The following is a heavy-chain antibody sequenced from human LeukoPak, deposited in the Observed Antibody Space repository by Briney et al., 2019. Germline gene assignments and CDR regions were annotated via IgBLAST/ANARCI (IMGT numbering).Heavy chain of an antibody. Sequence: PGGSLRLSCAASGFTFSSYWMSWVRQAPGKGLEWVANIKPDGNEKYYVDSVKGRFTISRDNAKNSLDLQMNSLRAEDTAVYYCARDTLGEGEDANYAVYYFDYWGQGTPVTVSS. CDR3: ARDTLGEGEDANYAVYYFDY. CDR2: IKPDGNEK. J-gene: IGHJ4*02. D-gene: IGHD4/OR15-4a*01. V-gene: IGHV3-7*01. CDR1: GFTFSSYW.